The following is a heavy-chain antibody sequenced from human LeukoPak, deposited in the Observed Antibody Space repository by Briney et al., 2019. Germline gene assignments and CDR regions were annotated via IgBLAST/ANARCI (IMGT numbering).Heavy chain of an antibody. V-gene: IGHV4-34*01. D-gene: IGHD3-10*01. J-gene: IGHJ6*02. CDR1: GGSFSGYY. Sequence: SETLSLTCAVYGGSFSGYYWSWIRQPPGKGLEWIGEINHSGSTNYNPSLKSRVTISVDTSKNQFSLKLSSVTAADTAVYYCARGPRITMVRGVTAYGMDVWGQGTTVTVSS. CDR3: ARGPRITMVRGVTAYGMDV. CDR2: INHSGST.